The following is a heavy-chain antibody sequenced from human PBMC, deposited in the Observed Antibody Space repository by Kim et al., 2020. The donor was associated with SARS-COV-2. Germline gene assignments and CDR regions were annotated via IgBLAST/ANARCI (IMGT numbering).Heavy chain of an antibody. Sequence: GKGLEWMGGFEPEDGETVYAQKFQGRVTMTEDTSTDTAYMELSSLRSEDTAVYYCATVPAIFGVVTYYYWGQGALVTVSS. D-gene: IGHD3-3*01. V-gene: IGHV1-24*01. CDR2: FEPEDGET. J-gene: IGHJ4*02. CDR3: ATVPAIFGVVTYYY.